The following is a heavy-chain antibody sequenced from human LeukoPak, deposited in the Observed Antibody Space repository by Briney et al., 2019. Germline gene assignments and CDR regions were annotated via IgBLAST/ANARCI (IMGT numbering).Heavy chain of an antibody. D-gene: IGHD2-15*01. Sequence: PGGSLRLSCAASGFTFSSYAMSWVRQAPGKGLEWVSAISGSGGSTYYADSVKGRFTISRDNSKNTLYLQMNSLRAEDTAVYYCAKGYCGGGSCYKNYWGRGTLVTVSS. V-gene: IGHV3-23*01. CDR3: AKGYCGGGSCYKNY. CDR1: GFTFSSYA. J-gene: IGHJ4*02. CDR2: ISGSGGST.